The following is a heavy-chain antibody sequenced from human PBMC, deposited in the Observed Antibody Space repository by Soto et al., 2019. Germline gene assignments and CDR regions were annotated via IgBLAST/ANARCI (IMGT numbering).Heavy chain of an antibody. D-gene: IGHD1-1*01. CDR2: ISSSSSTI. CDR1: GFSLSSYS. J-gene: IGHJ6*02. CDR3: ARDTTRAMDV. Sequence: PGGSLRLSCAASGFSLSSYSMNWVRQAPGKGLEWVSYISSSSSTIYYADSVKGRFTISRDNAKNSLYLQVNSLRAEDTAVYYCARDTTRAMDVRGPGTTVTVSS. V-gene: IGHV3-48*01.